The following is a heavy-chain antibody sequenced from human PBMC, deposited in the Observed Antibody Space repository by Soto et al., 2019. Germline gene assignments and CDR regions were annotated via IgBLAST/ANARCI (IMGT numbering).Heavy chain of an antibody. CDR1: GGSISSGDYY. D-gene: IGHD5-18*01. V-gene: IGHV4-30-4*01. J-gene: IGHJ6*02. CDR2: IYYSGST. CDR3: ARGSVVDTAMVPYYYYYYGLDV. Sequence: SETLSLTCTVSGGSISSGDYYWSWIRQPPGKGLEWIGYIYYSGSTYYNPSLKSRVTISVDTSKNQFSLKLSSVTAADTAVYYCARGSVVDTAMVPYYYYYYGLDVWGQGTTVTSP.